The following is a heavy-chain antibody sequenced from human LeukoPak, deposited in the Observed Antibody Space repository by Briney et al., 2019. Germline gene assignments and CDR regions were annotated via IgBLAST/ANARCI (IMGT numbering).Heavy chain of an antibody. CDR1: GFTFSSYG. V-gene: IGHV3-23*01. CDR3: AKDPHPTGYSSSWNNY. D-gene: IGHD6-13*01. J-gene: IGHJ4*02. Sequence: PGGSLRLSCAGSGFTFSSYGMSWVRQAPGKGLEWVSGISARGDSTYYADSVKGRFTISRDNSKNTLYLQMNSLRAEDMAVYYCAKDPHPTGYSSSWNNYWGQGTLVTVSS. CDR2: ISARGDST.